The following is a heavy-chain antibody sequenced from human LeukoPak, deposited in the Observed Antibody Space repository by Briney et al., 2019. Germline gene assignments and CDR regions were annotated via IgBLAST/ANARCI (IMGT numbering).Heavy chain of an antibody. D-gene: IGHD5-24*01. CDR3: ARGKAERWLQVFDY. J-gene: IGHJ4*02. CDR1: GGSFSGYY. CDR2: INHSGST. Sequence: SETLSLTCAVYGGSFSGYYWSWIRQPPGKGLEWIGEINHSGSTYYNPSLKSRVTISVDTSKNQFSLKLSSVTAADTAVYYCARGKAERWLQVFDYWGQGTLVTVSS. V-gene: IGHV4-34*01.